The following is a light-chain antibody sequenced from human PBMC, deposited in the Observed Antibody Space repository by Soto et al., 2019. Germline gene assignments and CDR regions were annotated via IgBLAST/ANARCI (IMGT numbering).Light chain of an antibody. CDR1: QSVGGY. CDR3: QQYSKWPIT. Sequence: EIVLTQSPATLSLSPGERATLSCRASQSVGGYLAWYQQHPGQPPRLLIYGISTRATGIPARFSGSGSGTEFSLTISSLQSEDFAVYYCQQYSKWPITFGQGTRLEIK. CDR2: GIS. J-gene: IGKJ5*01. V-gene: IGKV3-15*01.